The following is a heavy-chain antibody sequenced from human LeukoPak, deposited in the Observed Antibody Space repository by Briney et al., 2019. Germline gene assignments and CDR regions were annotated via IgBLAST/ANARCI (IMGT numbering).Heavy chain of an antibody. D-gene: IGHD5-18*01. J-gene: IGHJ4*02. CDR2: ISGSGDTT. CDR3: AKAKTQAMVLPGNY. V-gene: IGHV3-23*01. CDR1: GFTFSSYS. Sequence: GGSLRLSCAASGFTFSSYSMNWVRQAPGKGLEWVSAISGSGDTTYYADSAKGRFTISRDNSKNTLYLQMNSLRAEDTAVYYCAKAKTQAMVLPGNYWGQGTLVTVSS.